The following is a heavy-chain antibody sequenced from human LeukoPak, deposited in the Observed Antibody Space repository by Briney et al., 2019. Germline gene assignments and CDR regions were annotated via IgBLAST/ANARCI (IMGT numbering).Heavy chain of an antibody. V-gene: IGHV3-30*04. CDR3: ARVIGGITSAEIDY. D-gene: IGHD1-14*01. J-gene: IGHJ4*02. CDR2: ISYDGSNK. CDR1: GFTFSSYA. Sequence: GGSLRLSCAASGFTFSSYAMHWVRQAPGKGLEWVAVISYDGSNKYYADSVKGRFTISRDNSKNTLYLQMNSLRAEDTAVYYCARVIGGITSAEIDYWGQGTLVTVSS.